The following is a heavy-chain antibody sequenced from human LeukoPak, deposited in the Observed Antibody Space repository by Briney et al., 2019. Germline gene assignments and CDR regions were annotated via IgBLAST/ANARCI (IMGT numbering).Heavy chain of an antibody. V-gene: IGHV4-34*01. D-gene: IGHD3/OR15-3a*01. Sequence: PSETLSLTCAVYGGSFSVYYWSWIRQPPGKGLEWIGEINHSGSTNYNSSLKSRVTISVDTSKNQFSLKLSSVTAADTAVYYCAMCRGLTMFDYWGQGTLVTVSS. CDR1: GGSFSVYY. CDR2: INHSGST. J-gene: IGHJ4*02. CDR3: AMCRGLTMFDY.